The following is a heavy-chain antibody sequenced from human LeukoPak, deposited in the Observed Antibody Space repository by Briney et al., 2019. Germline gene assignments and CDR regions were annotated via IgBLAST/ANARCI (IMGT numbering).Heavy chain of an antibody. J-gene: IGHJ4*02. Sequence: GGSLRLSCAASGFTFSSYWMSWVRQAPGKGLEWVANIKQDGSEKYYVDSVKGRFTISRDNGKNSLYLQMNSLRVEDTAMFYCTREWFGSRNFFDYWGQGTLVTVSS. CDR2: IKQDGSEK. V-gene: IGHV3-7*01. CDR3: TREWFGSRNFFDY. CDR1: GFTFSSYW. D-gene: IGHD3-10*01.